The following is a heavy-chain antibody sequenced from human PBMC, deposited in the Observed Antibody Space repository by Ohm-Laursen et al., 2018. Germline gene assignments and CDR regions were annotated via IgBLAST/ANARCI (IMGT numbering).Heavy chain of an antibody. CDR2: IYYSGST. J-gene: IGHJ5*02. Sequence: SETLSLTCTVSGGSISGYFWSWIRQSPGKGLGWIGNIYYSGSTNYNPSLKSRVTISVDTSKNQFSLKLSSVTAADTAVYYCARVSVLNWFDPWGQGTLVTVSS. CDR1: GGSISGYF. V-gene: IGHV4-59*01. CDR3: ARVSVLNWFDP.